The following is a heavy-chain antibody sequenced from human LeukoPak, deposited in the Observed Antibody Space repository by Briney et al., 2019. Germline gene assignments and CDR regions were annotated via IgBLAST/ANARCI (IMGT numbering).Heavy chain of an antibody. V-gene: IGHV1-2*02. CDR1: GYTFTGYY. D-gene: IGHD5-12*01. J-gene: IGHJ3*02. Sequence: ASVKVSCKASGYTFTGYYMHWVRQAPGQGIEWMGWINPNSGGTNYAQKFQGRVTMTRDTSISTAYMELSRLRSDDTAVYYCAGSSGYDPREAFDIWGQGTMVTVSS. CDR2: INPNSGGT. CDR3: AGSSGYDPREAFDI.